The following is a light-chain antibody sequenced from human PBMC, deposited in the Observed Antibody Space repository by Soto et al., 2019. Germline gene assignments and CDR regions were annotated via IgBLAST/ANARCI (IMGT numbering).Light chain of an antibody. J-gene: IGKJ1*01. Sequence: ENVLTQSPGTLSLSPGERATLSCRASQSVSGSHLTWYQQKPGQAPRLLIHDASTRATGIPDRFSGSGSGTDFTLTISRLEPEDFAVYYCQQYGSSPWTFGQGTKVDIK. V-gene: IGKV3-20*01. CDR2: DAS. CDR1: QSVSGSH. CDR3: QQYGSSPWT.